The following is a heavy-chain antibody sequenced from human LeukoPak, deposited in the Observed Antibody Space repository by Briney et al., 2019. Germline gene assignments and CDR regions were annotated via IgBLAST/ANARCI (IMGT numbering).Heavy chain of an antibody. CDR3: ARWGIAAAGFDY. V-gene: IGHV3-13*01. D-gene: IGHD6-13*01. Sequence: SGGSLRLSCTASGFTFSSYDMHWVRQATGKGLEWVSAIGTAGDTYYPGSVKGRFTISRENAKNPLYLQMNSLRAGDTAVYYCARWGIAAAGFDYWGQGTLVTVSS. J-gene: IGHJ4*02. CDR2: IGTAGDT. CDR1: GFTFSSYD.